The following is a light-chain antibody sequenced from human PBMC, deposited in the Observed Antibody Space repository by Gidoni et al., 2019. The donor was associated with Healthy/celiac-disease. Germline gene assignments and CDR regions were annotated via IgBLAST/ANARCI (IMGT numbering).Light chain of an antibody. Sequence: IQLPQSPSSLSASVGDRVTITCRASQRISSYLNWYQQKPGKAPKLLIYAASSLQSGVPSRFSGSGSGTDVTLTISSRQPEDFATYYCQQSYSTPWTFGQGTKVEIK. V-gene: IGKV1-39*01. CDR2: AAS. CDR3: QQSYSTPWT. J-gene: IGKJ1*01. CDR1: QRISSY.